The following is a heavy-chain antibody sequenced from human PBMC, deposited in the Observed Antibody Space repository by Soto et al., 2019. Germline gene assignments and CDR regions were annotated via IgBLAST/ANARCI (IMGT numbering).Heavy chain of an antibody. CDR3: ASGIQLWLRRINNGYSG. CDR2: IIPMFGTA. D-gene: IGHD5-18*01. Sequence: QVQLVQSGAEVKKPESSVKVSCKAPGGTFSTYAISWVRQAPGQGLEWMGGIIPMFGTANSAQRFQDRVTITADESTTTVYMELSSMRAEDTAVYFCASGIQLWLRRINNGYSGWGQGTLVTVSS. J-gene: IGHJ4*02. V-gene: IGHV1-69*12. CDR1: GGTFSTYA.